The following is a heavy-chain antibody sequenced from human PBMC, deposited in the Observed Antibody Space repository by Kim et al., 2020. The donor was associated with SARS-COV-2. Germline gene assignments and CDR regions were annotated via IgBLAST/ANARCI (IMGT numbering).Heavy chain of an antibody. CDR2: IDPSDSYT. Sequence: GESLKISCKGSGYSFTSYWISWVRQMPGKGLEWMGRIDPSDSYTNYSPSFQGHVTISADKSISTAYLQWSSLKASDTAMYYCARQGLAVAGKDYYYYGMDVWGQGTTVTVSS. CDR1: GYSFTSYW. V-gene: IGHV5-10-1*01. J-gene: IGHJ6*02. D-gene: IGHD6-19*01. CDR3: ARQGLAVAGKDYYYYGMDV.